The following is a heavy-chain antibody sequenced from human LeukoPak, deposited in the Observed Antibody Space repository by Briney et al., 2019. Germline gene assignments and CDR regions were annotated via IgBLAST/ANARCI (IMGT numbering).Heavy chain of an antibody. D-gene: IGHD6-19*01. J-gene: IGHJ5*02. CDR2: ISFDGSNK. V-gene: IGHV3-30-3*01. CDR1: GFTFSSYA. CDR3: AKGLLAVAGTT. Sequence: GGSLRLSCAASGFTFSSYAMHWVRQAPGKGLEWVAVISFDGSNKYYADSVKGRFTISRDNSKNTLYLQTNSLRAEDTAVYYCAKGLLAVAGTTWGQGTLVTVSS.